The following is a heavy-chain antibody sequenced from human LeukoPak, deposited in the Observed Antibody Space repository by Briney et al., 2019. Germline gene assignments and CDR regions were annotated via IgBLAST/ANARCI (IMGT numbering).Heavy chain of an antibody. D-gene: IGHD5-12*01. CDR2: IYTSGST. Sequence: SETLSLTCTVYGGSISSYYWSWIRQPAGKGLEWIGRIYTSGSTNYNPSLKSRVTMSVDTSKNQFSLKLSSVTAADTAVYYCAREGIVATIFDYWGQGTLVTVSS. V-gene: IGHV4-4*07. CDR1: GGSISSYY. CDR3: AREGIVATIFDY. J-gene: IGHJ4*02.